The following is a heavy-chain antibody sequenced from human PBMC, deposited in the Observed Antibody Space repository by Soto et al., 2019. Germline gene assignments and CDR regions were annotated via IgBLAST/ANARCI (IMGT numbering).Heavy chain of an antibody. Sequence: PGGSLRLSCVASGFTFSSYAMHWVRQAPGKGLEWVAIMSYDGNNQYYADSVKGRFTISRDNFKHTLYLQMNSLRAEDTAVYYCAKALGELSPESFDYWGQGILVTSPQ. CDR1: GFTFSSYA. CDR2: MSYDGNNQ. CDR3: AKALGELSPESFDY. V-gene: IGHV3-30*18. J-gene: IGHJ4*02. D-gene: IGHD3-16*02.